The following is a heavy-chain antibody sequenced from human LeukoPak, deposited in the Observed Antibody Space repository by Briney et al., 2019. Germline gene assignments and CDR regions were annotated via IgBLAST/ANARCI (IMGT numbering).Heavy chain of an antibody. D-gene: IGHD3-3*01. CDR3: ATDRLITIFGVVTQGAFDI. Sequence: ASVKVSCKASGDTFSMYTFSWVRQAPGQGLEWMGRIIPIPDIANYPQKFQGRVTITAYTLTSTTYMVLSSLRSDDTAVYYCATDRLITIFGVVTQGAFDIWGQGTMVTVSS. CDR1: GDTFSMYT. V-gene: IGHV1-69*02. J-gene: IGHJ3*02. CDR2: IIPIPDIA.